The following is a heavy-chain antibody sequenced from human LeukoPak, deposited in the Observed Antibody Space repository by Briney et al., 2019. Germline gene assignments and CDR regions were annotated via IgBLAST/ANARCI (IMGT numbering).Heavy chain of an antibody. D-gene: IGHD5-24*01. CDR2: ISGSGGST. CDR1: GFTFSSYA. Sequence: SGGSLRLSCAASGFTFSSYAMSWVRQAPGKGLEWVSAISGSGGSTYYADSVKGRFTISRDNSKNTLYLQMNSLRAEDTAVYYCAKGPIKRWLQSSDDYWGQGTLVTVSS. J-gene: IGHJ4*02. CDR3: AKGPIKRWLQSSDDY. V-gene: IGHV3-23*01.